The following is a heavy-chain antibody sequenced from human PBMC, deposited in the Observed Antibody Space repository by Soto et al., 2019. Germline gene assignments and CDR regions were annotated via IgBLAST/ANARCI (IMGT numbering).Heavy chain of an antibody. CDR1: GFTFSSYA. J-gene: IGHJ4*02. V-gene: IGHV3-30-3*01. CDR2: ISYDGSNK. Sequence: PGGSLRLSCAASGFTFSSYAMHWVRQAPGKWLEWVAVISYDGSNKYYADSVKGRFTIPRDNSKNTLYLQMNSLRAEDTAVYYCARDPLNNYDFWSGYYNYWGPGTLVTVSS. CDR3: ARDPLNNYDFWSGYYNY. D-gene: IGHD3-3*01.